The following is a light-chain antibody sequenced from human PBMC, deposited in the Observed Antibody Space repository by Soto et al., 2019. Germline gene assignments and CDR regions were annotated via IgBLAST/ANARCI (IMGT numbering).Light chain of an antibody. CDR3: QQRNFRPEVT. V-gene: IGKV3-11*01. Sequence: EIVLTQSPATLSLSPGERATLSCRASQSVSDRLAWYQQKPGQAPRLLIFDASNRATGIPRRFSGSGSGTYFTLTISSLEPDDFATYYCQQRNFRPEVTFGGGTKVE. CDR1: QSVSDR. J-gene: IGKJ4*01. CDR2: DAS.